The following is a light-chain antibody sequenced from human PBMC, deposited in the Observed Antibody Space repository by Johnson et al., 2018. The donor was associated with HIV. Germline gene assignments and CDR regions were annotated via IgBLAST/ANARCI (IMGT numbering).Light chain of an antibody. J-gene: IGLJ1*01. CDR1: NSNFGNYY. CDR2: DNN. V-gene: IGLV1-51*01. Sequence: QSVLTQPPSVSAAPGQKVTISCSGNNSNFGNYYLSWYQHLPGTAPKLLIYDNNKRPSGIPDRFSGSKSGTSATLGITGLQPGDEADYYCGTWDSSLSAGVFGTGTKVTVL. CDR3: GTWDSSLSAGV.